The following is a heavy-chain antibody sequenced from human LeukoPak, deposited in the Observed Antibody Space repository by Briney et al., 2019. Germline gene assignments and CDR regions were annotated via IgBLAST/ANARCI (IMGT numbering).Heavy chain of an antibody. V-gene: IGHV3-30*18. CDR1: GFTFSGYG. J-gene: IGHJ4*02. Sequence: PGRSLRLSCAASGFTFSGYGMHWVRQAPGKGLEWVAVISYDGSNKYYADSVKGRFTISRDNSKNTLYLQMNSLRAEDTAVYYCAKDHAPVLLWFGELLSDWGQGTLVTVSS. D-gene: IGHD3-10*01. CDR3: AKDHAPVLLWFGELLSD. CDR2: ISYDGSNK.